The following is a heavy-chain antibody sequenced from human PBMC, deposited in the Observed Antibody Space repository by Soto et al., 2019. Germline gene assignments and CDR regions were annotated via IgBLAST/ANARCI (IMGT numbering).Heavy chain of an antibody. V-gene: IGHV3-23*01. CDR1: GFTFSRHA. CDR2: ISGSGGTT. Sequence: GGSLRLSCAASGFTFSRHAINLVRQAPGKGLEWVSDISGSGGTTSYADSVKGRFTISRDNSKNMLYLQMNSLRADDTAVYYCAKALEYSSSPLDFWGQGTLVTVSS. J-gene: IGHJ4*02. CDR3: AKALEYSSSPLDF. D-gene: IGHD3-22*01.